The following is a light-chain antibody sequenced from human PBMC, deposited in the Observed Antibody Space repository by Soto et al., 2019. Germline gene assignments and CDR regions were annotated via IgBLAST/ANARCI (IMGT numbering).Light chain of an antibody. CDR1: QGISNY. CDR3: LQLNRYPLT. CDR2: SPS. V-gene: IGKV1-9*01. J-gene: IGKJ4*01. Sequence: DIQLTQSPSFLSASVGDRVTITCRASQGISNYLAWYQQKPGKAPELLVYSPSTVQSGVPSRFSGGGSETEFSLTIGTLQPEDFATYYCLQLNRYPLTFGGGTKVDLK.